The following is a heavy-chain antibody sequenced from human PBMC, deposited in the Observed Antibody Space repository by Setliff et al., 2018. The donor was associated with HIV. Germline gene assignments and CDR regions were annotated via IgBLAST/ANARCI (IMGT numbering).Heavy chain of an antibody. V-gene: IGHV3-13*01. CDR1: GFTFSSYD. CDR2: IGTAGDT. J-gene: IGHJ4*02. Sequence: GGSLRLSCAASGFTFSSYDMHWVRQAPGKGLEWVSAIGTAGDTYYPGSVKGRFTISRENAKNSLYLQMNSLGPGDTAVYYCARSRRYYFDYWGQGTLVTVSS. CDR3: ARSRRYYFDY.